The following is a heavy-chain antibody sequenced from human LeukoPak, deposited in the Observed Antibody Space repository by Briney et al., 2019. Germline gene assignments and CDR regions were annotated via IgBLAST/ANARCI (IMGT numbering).Heavy chain of an antibody. J-gene: IGHJ4*02. Sequence: SETLSLTCAVYGGSFSGYYWSWIRQRPGKGLEWIGEINHSGSTNYNPSLKCRVTISVDTSKNQFSLKLSSVTAADTAVYYCARIPTVTFFDYWGQGTLVTVSS. CDR3: ARIPTVTFFDY. CDR1: GGSFSGYY. V-gene: IGHV4-34*01. D-gene: IGHD4-17*01. CDR2: INHSGST.